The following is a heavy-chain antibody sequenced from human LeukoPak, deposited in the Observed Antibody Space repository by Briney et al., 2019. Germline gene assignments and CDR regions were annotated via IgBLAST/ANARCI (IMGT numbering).Heavy chain of an antibody. CDR2: FYYSGNT. D-gene: IGHD2-15*01. CDR1: GGSIARSNYY. J-gene: IGHJ4*02. CDR3: ARDRRSGEDSNF. Sequence: PSETLSLTCTVSGGSIARSNYYWGWIRQPPGKGLEWIGTFYYSGNTYYSPSLKSRVTISVDTSKNQFSLKLSSVTAADTAVYYCARDRRSGEDSNFWGQGTLVTVSS. V-gene: IGHV4-39*07.